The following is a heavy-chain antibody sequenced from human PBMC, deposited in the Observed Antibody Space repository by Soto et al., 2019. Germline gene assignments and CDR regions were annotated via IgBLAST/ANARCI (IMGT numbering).Heavy chain of an antibody. CDR3: ARTRDFWSGYYPDFDY. CDR2: IIPIFGTA. CDR1: GGTFSSYA. D-gene: IGHD3-3*01. J-gene: IGHJ4*02. V-gene: IGHV1-69*13. Sequence: SVKVSCKASGGTFSSYAISWVRQAPGQGLEWMGGIIPIFGTANYAQKFQGRVTITADESTSTAYMELSSLRSEDTAVYYCARTRDFWSGYYPDFDYWGQGTLVTVSS.